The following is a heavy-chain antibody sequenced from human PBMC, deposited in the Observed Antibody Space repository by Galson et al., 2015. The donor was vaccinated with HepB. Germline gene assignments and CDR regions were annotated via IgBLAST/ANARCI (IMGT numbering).Heavy chain of an antibody. Sequence: SVKVSCKASGYTFTSYAMHWVRQAPGQRLEWMGWINAGNGNTKYSQKFQGRVTINRDTSASTAYMELSSLRSEDTAVYYCARDPRKTAAVAGRGWWFDPWGQGTLVTVSS. V-gene: IGHV1-3*01. CDR3: ARDPRKTAAVAGRGWWFDP. D-gene: IGHD6-19*01. CDR1: GYTFTSYA. J-gene: IGHJ5*02. CDR2: INAGNGNT.